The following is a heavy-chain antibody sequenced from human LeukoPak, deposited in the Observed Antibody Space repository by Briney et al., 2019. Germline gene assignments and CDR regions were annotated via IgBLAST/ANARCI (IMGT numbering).Heavy chain of an antibody. Sequence: SETLSLTCAVSGGSFSGYYWSWIRQPPGKGLEWIGEINHSGSTNYNPSLKSRVTISVDTSKNQFSLKLSSATAADTAVYYCAKRRHNYDSYAVWGQGTRVTVSS. D-gene: IGHD1-1*01. V-gene: IGHV4-34*01. CDR1: GGSFSGYY. CDR2: INHSGST. CDR3: AKRRHNYDSYAV. J-gene: IGHJ3*01.